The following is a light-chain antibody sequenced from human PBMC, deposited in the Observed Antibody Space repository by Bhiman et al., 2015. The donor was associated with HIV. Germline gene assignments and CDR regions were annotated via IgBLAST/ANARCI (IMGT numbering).Light chain of an antibody. V-gene: IGLV2-14*03. CDR2: DVS. CDR1: SSDVGGYNY. J-gene: IGLJ1*01. Sequence: QSALTQPPSASGSPGQSVTISCTGTSSDVGGYNYVSWYQQHPGKGPKLMIYDVSNRPSGVSNRFSGSKSGNTASLTISGLQAEDEADYYCSSLTSSLTYVFGTGTNVTVL. CDR3: SSLTSSLTYV.